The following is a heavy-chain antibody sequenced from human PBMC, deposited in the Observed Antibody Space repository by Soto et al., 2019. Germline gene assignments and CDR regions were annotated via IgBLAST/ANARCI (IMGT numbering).Heavy chain of an antibody. J-gene: IGHJ5*02. Sequence: SETLSLTCTVSGGSISSSSYYWGWIRQPPGKGLEWIGSTYYSGSTYYNPSLKSRVTISVDTSKNQFSLKLSSVTAADTAVYYCAILMGARGGNWFDPWGQGTLVTVSS. D-gene: IGHD1-26*01. V-gene: IGHV4-39*01. CDR3: AILMGARGGNWFDP. CDR1: GGSISSSSYY. CDR2: TYYSGST.